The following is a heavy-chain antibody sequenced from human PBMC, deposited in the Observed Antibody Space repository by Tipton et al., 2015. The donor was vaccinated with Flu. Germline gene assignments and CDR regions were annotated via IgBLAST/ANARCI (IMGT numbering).Heavy chain of an antibody. CDR3: ARHNNGAGSPPNY. V-gene: IGHV3-23*01. D-gene: IGHD3-10*01. J-gene: IGHJ4*02. CDR2: STGSSGST. CDR1: GFTFSSYA. Sequence: GSLRLSCVASGFTFSSYASWVRQAPGKGLEWVSHSTGSSGSTYYADSVKGRFTTSRDNAKNSLYLQMNSLRAEDTAVYYCARHNNGAGSPPNYWGQGTLVTVSS.